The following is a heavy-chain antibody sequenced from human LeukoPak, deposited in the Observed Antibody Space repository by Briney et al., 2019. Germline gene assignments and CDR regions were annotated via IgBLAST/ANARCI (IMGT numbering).Heavy chain of an antibody. D-gene: IGHD3-9*01. CDR1: GFTFSSYS. Sequence: GGSLRLSCAASGFTFSSYSMNWVRQAPGKGLEWVSSISSSSSYIYYADSVKGRFTISRDNAKNSLYLQMNSLRAEDTAVYYGARSKPYYDILTGYRGEYYFDYWGQGTLVTVSS. CDR3: ARSKPYYDILTGYRGEYYFDY. V-gene: IGHV3-21*01. CDR2: ISSSSSYI. J-gene: IGHJ4*02.